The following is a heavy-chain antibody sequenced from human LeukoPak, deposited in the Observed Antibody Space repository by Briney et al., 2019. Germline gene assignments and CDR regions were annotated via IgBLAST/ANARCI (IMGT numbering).Heavy chain of an antibody. V-gene: IGHV3-7*01. Sequence: GGSLRLSCAASGFTLSSHWMTWVRQAPGKGLEWVANIKQDGSEKYYVDSVKGRFTISRDNTKNSLYLQMNSLRAEDTAVYYCARHGVVPAAIPQDWIDPWGQGTLVTVSS. J-gene: IGHJ5*02. CDR2: IKQDGSEK. D-gene: IGHD2-2*01. CDR1: GFTLSSHW. CDR3: ARHGVVPAAIPQDWIDP.